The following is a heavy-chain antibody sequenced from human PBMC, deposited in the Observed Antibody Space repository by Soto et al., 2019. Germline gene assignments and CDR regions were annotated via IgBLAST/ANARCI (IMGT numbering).Heavy chain of an antibody. D-gene: IGHD5-12*01. CDR3: ARGCGYSGHDQYYYFDMDV. Sequence: QVQLVQSGAEVKKPGSSVKVSCKASGGTFNNYPITWVRQAPGQGLEWMGGSIPIFGTANYAQKFQGRVTISVDESTSTAYMELSSLRSEDTAVYYCARGCGYSGHDQYYYFDMDVWGQGTTVTVS. CDR1: GGTFNNYP. CDR2: SIPIFGTA. V-gene: IGHV1-69*01. J-gene: IGHJ6*02.